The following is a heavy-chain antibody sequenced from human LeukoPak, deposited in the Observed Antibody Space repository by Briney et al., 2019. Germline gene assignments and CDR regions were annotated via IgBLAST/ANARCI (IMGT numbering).Heavy chain of an antibody. CDR1: GFTLSSYA. Sequence: GGSLRLSCTASGFTLSSYAMTWVRQAPGKGLEWVSSITSESGTSYGGSVKGRFTISRDNSKNTVYLQMDSLRAEDTAIFYCGRDPNGNYVGAFEFWSRGTMVTVSS. V-gene: IGHV3-23*01. CDR2: ITSESGT. J-gene: IGHJ3*01. D-gene: IGHD4-23*01. CDR3: GRDPNGNYVGAFEF.